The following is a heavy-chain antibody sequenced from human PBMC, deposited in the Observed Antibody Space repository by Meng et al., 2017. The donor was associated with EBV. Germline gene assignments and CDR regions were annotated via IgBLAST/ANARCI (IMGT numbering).Heavy chain of an antibody. CDR1: GLTFSSYA. V-gene: IGHV3-23*01. CDR3: AKRITMIVVVITD. CDR2: ISGSGGST. J-gene: IGHJ4*02. D-gene: IGHD3-22*01. Sequence: VQVLESWGGLVQPGGSLRRSCAASGLTFSSYAMSWVRQAPGKGLEWVSAISGSGGSTYYADSVKGRFTISRDNSKNTLYLQMNSLRAEDTAVYYCAKRITMIVVVITDWGQGTLVTVSS.